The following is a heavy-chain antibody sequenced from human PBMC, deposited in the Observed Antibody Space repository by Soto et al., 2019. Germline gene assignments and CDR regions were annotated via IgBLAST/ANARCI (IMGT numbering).Heavy chain of an antibody. D-gene: IGHD2-15*01. CDR1: GGSIYRSGYY. J-gene: IGHJ4*02. CDR2: IDYNGVT. Sequence: PSETLSLTCTVSGGSIYRSGYYWGWIRQPPGRGLEWIGNIDYNGVTYSNPSLKSRVTISRDTLKNQFSLKLTSVTAADTALYYCGKVLVGATGHTDSDSWGPGTLVTVSS. CDR3: GKVLVGATGHTDSDS. V-gene: IGHV4-39*01.